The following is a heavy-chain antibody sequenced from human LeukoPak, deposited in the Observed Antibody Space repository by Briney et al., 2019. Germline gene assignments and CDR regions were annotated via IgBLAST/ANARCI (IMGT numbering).Heavy chain of an antibody. J-gene: IGHJ6*02. V-gene: IGHV1-18*01. D-gene: IGHD4-17*01. CDR2: ISAYNGNT. CDR1: GYTFTSYG. CDR3: ASTVTTVYYYGMDV. Sequence: ASVKVSCKASGYTFTSYGISWVRQAPGQGLEWMGWISAYNGNTNYAQKLQGRVTMTTDISTSTAYMELRSLRSDDTAVYYCASTVTTVYYYGMDVWGQGTTVTVSS.